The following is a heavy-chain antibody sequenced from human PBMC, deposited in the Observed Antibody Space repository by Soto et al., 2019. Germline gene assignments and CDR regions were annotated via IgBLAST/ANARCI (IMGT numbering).Heavy chain of an antibody. V-gene: IGHV3-30*18. CDR3: AKIGRVATVPFDY. CDR2: ISYDGSNK. Sequence: GGSLRLSCAASGFTFSSYGMHWVRQAPGKGLEWVAVISYDGSNKYYADSVKGRFTISRDNSKNTLYLQMNSLRAEDTAVYYCAKIGRVATVPFDYWGQGTLVTVSS. J-gene: IGHJ4*02. CDR1: GFTFSSYG. D-gene: IGHD5-12*01.